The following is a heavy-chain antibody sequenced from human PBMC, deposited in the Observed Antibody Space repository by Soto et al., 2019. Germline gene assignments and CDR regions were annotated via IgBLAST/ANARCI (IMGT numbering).Heavy chain of an antibody. J-gene: IGHJ2*01. V-gene: IGHV3-33*01. CDR1: GFTFSSYG. CDR2: IWYDGSNK. Sequence: QVQLVESGGGVVQPGRSLRLSCAASGFTFSSYGMHWVRQAPGKGLEWVAVIWYDGSNKYYADSVKGRFTISRDNSKNTLYLQMNSLRAEDTAVYYCARELRYDFWSGPGGYFDLWGRGTLVTVSS. D-gene: IGHD3-3*01. CDR3: ARELRYDFWSGPGGYFDL.